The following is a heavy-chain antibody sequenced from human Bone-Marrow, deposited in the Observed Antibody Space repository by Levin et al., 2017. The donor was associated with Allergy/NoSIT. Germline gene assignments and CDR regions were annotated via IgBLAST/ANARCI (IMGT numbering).Heavy chain of an antibody. V-gene: IGHV4-61*01. J-gene: IGHJ4*02. D-gene: IGHD3-3*01. Sequence: PSETLSLTCTVSGGSVSTGSYYWSWIRQPPGKGLEWIGYIYSSGRTNYNPSLKSRVALSLDTSNNQFSLKLSSVTAADTAVYYCARCPYDFWNGYSDYWGQGTLVTVSS. CDR1: GGSVSTGSYY. CDR2: IYSSGRT. CDR3: ARCPYDFWNGYSDY.